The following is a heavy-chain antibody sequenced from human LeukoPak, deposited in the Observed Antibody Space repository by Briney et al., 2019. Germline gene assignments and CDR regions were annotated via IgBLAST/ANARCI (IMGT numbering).Heavy chain of an antibody. CDR1: GFTFSSYS. V-gene: IGHV3-21*01. J-gene: IGHJ3*02. CDR3: ARDRAQDYGDYLNAFDI. D-gene: IGHD4-17*01. CDR2: ISSSSSYI. Sequence: GGSLRLSCAASGFTFSSYSMNWVRQAPGKGLEWVSSISSSSSYIYYADSVKGRFTISRDNAKNSLYPQMNSLRVEDTAVYYCARDRAQDYGDYLNAFDIWGQGTMVTVSS.